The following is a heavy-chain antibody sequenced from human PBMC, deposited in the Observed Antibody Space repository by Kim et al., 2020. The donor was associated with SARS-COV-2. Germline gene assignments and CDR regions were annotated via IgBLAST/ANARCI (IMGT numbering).Heavy chain of an antibody. Sequence: SETLSLTCTVSGGSISSGGYYWSWIRQHPGKGLEWIGYIYYSGSTYYNPSLKSRATISVDTSKNQFSLKLSSVTAADTAVYYCARARITMIVVVGAFDYWAQKTIITIAS. D-gene: IGHD3-22*01. J-gene: IGHJ4*01. V-gene: IGHV4-31*03. CDR2: IYYSGST. CDR3: ARARITMIVVVGAFDY. CDR1: GGSISSGGYY.